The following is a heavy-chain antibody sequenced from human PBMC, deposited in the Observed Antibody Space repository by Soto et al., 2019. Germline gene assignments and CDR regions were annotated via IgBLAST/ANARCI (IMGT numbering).Heavy chain of an antibody. D-gene: IGHD3-22*01. J-gene: IGHJ4*02. CDR1: GYTFTSYG. CDR3: ARGDSSGYYYVLSVVPYFDY. Sequence: ASVKVSCKASGYTFTSYGISWVRQAPGQGLEWMGWISAYNGNTNYAQKLQGRVTMTTDTSTSTAYMELRSLRSDDTAVYYCARGDSSGYYYVLSVVPYFDYWGQGTLVTVSS. V-gene: IGHV1-18*01. CDR2: ISAYNGNT.